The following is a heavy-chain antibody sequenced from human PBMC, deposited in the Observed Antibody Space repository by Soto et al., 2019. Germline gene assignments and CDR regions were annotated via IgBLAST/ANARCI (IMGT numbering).Heavy chain of an antibody. Sequence: SGGSLRLSCAASGFTFDDYAMHWVRQAPGKGLEWVSGISWNSGSIGYADSVKGRFTISRDNAKNSLYLQMNSLRAEDTALYYCAKDPTAIPTGWFDPWGQGTLVTVSS. CDR3: AKDPTAIPTGWFDP. CDR2: ISWNSGSI. V-gene: IGHV3-9*01. D-gene: IGHD2-21*02. J-gene: IGHJ5*02. CDR1: GFTFDDYA.